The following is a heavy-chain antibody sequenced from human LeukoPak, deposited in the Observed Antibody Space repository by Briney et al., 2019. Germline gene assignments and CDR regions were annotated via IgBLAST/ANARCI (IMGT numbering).Heavy chain of an antibody. D-gene: IGHD3-9*01. CDR1: GFTFSSYW. V-gene: IGHV3-7*01. J-gene: IGHJ6*02. CDR2: IKQDGSEK. Sequence: GGSLRLSCAASGFTFSSYWMSWVRQAPGKGLEWVANIKQDGSEKYCVDSVKGRFTISRDNAKNSLYLQMNSLRAEDTAVYYCARRYFDWLYGMDVWGQGTTVTVSS. CDR3: ARRYFDWLYGMDV.